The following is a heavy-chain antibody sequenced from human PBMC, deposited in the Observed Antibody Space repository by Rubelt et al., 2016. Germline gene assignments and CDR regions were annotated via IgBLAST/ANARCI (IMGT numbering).Heavy chain of an antibody. CDR2: IYYSGRS. Sequence: QVQLQEPGPGLVKPSQTLSLTCTVSGVSLSSGAYYWTWIRHLPGKGLEWIGYIYYSGRSSHNPSLEGRISTSVDTSKNQCALKLGLVTAADTAVYYCARDSTSFSLDYWGQGILVTVTS. V-gene: IGHV4-31*03. D-gene: IGHD2-2*01. J-gene: IGHJ4*02. CDR1: GVSLSSGAYY. CDR3: ARDSTSFSLDY.